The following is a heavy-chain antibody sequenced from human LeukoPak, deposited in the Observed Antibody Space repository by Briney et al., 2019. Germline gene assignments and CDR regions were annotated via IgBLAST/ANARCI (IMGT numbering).Heavy chain of an antibody. CDR1: GGSLSGSY. CDR2: INQSGNS. CDR3: ARRVHSSSWSSYFDY. Sequence: SETLSLTCDVNGGSLSGSYWSWIRQSPEKGLEWIGEINQSGNSNYNPSLKSRVTILVDTSKNQFFLKLSSVTATDTAVYYCARRVHSSSWSSYFDYWGQETLVTVSS. J-gene: IGHJ4*02. V-gene: IGHV4-34*01. D-gene: IGHD6-13*01.